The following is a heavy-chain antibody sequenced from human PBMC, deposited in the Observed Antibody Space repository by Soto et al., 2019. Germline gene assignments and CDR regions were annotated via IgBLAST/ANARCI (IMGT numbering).Heavy chain of an antibody. Sequence: GESLKISCKGSGYSFTSYWISWVRQMPGKGLEWMGRIDPSDSYTNYSPSFQGHVTISADKSISTAYLQWNSLKASDTAMYYCASAYYYYYGTDVWGQGTTVTVSS. CDR2: IDPSDSYT. CDR3: ASAYYYYYGTDV. CDR1: GYSFTSYW. J-gene: IGHJ6*02. V-gene: IGHV5-10-1*01.